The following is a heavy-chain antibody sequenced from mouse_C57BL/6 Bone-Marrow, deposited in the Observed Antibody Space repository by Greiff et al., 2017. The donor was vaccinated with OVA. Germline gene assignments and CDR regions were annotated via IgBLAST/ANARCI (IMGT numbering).Heavy chain of an antibody. J-gene: IGHJ4*01. CDR2: ISDGGSYT. Sequence: VQLVESGGGLVKPGGSLKLSCAASGFTFSSYSMSWVRQTPEKRLEWVATISDGGSYTYYPDNVKGRFTISRDNAKNNLYLQMSHLKSEDTAMYYWGPHAMDYWGQGTSVTVSS. CDR1: GFTFSSYS. V-gene: IGHV5-4*01. CDR3: GPHAMDY.